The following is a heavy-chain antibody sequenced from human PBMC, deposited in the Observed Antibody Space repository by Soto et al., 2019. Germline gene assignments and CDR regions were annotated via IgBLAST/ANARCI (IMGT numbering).Heavy chain of an antibody. D-gene: IGHD1-26*01. V-gene: IGHV1-46*01. J-gene: IGHJ4*02. CDR3: ARAFSGSFPGYHFDY. CDR1: GYTFTGHD. Sequence: ASVKVSCKASGYTFTGHDIHWVRQAPGHGLEWMGIVNPGTGGTIFAQKFQGRVSMTRDISTNTVHMELTSLTSEDTAAYSRARAFSGSFPGYHFDYWGQGTLVTVSS. CDR2: VNPGTGGT.